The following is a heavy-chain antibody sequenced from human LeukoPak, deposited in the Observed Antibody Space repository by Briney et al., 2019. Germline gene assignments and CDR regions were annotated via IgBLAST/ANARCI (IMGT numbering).Heavy chain of an antibody. CDR3: ARGTIGGNPASAY. D-gene: IGHD4-23*01. CDR2: IGTDGYS. Sequence: GGSLRLSCVGCGFIFNEYEMHWVRQAPGKGLEWVSSIGTDGYSYSAVSVKGRFTISRDNAKSTLYLQMDSLTVEDTALYYCARGTIGGNPASAYWGQGTLVTVSS. J-gene: IGHJ4*02. CDR1: GFIFNEYE. V-gene: IGHV3-69-1*02.